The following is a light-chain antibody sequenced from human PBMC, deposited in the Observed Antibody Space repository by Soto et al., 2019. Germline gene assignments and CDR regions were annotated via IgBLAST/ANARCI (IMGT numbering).Light chain of an antibody. CDR3: QQYNNWPRT. CDR1: QSVSSSY. J-gene: IGKJ1*01. Sequence: DIVLTQSPGTLSLSPGERVSLSCRASQSVSSSYLAWYQQKPGQAPRLLIYGASTRATGIPARFSGSGSGTEFTLTISSLQSEDFAVYYCQQYNNWPRTFGQGTKVDIK. V-gene: IGKV3-15*01. CDR2: GAS.